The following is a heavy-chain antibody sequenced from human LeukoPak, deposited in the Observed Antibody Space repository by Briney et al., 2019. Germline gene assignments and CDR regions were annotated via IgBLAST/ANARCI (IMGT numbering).Heavy chain of an antibody. Sequence: PSETLSLTCTVSGGSISSYYWSWIRQPPGKGLEWIGYIYYSGSTNYNPSLKSRVTISVDTSKNQFSLKLSSVTAADTAVYYCARHESSGWVFDYWGQGTLVTVSS. V-gene: IGHV4-59*08. D-gene: IGHD6-19*01. CDR2: IYYSGST. J-gene: IGHJ4*02. CDR3: ARHESSGWVFDY. CDR1: GGSISSYY.